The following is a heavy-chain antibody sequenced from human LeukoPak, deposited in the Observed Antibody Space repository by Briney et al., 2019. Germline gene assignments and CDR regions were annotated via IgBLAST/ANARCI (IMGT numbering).Heavy chain of an antibody. Sequence: RGSLRLSCVGSGFIFSNYALIWVRQAPGKGLEWVSAISSAGAYYADSVRGRFIMSRDNSKNTLYLQMNSLRDEDTAIYYCARDPNGDYVGAFDFWGQGTMVTVSS. V-gene: IGHV3-23*01. CDR3: ARDPNGDYVGAFDF. CDR1: GFIFSNYA. CDR2: ISSAGA. J-gene: IGHJ3*01. D-gene: IGHD4-17*01.